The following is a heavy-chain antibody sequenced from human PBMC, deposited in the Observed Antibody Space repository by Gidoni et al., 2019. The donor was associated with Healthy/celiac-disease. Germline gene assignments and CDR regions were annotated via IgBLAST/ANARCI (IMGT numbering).Heavy chain of an antibody. CDR2: IKSKTDGGTT. CDR1: GFTFSNAW. V-gene: IGHV3-15*01. Sequence: EVQLVESGGGLVKPGGSLRLSCAASGFTFSNAWMSWVRQAPGKGLEWVGRIKSKTDGGTTDYAAPVKGRFTISRDDSKNTLYLQMNSLKTEDTAVYYCTTESRDCSSTSCYEIGYWGQGTLVTVSS. J-gene: IGHJ4*02. D-gene: IGHD2-2*01. CDR3: TTESRDCSSTSCYEIGY.